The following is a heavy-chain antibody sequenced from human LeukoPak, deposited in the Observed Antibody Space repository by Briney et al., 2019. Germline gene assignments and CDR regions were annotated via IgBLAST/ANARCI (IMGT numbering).Heavy chain of an antibody. Sequence: GASLITCCECAGNICSNYWICGGRQPRGRVQWVMGLIYPGDSDNRYNPSFPGQVTISADNSIRTAYLQWSSLKASDTAMYYCARLHSLAVAYFAYWGQGTLVTVSS. J-gene: IGHJ4*02. CDR3: ARLHSLAVAYFAY. V-gene: IGHV5-51*01. CDR2: IYPGDSDN. D-gene: IGHD6-19*01. CDR1: GNICSNYW.